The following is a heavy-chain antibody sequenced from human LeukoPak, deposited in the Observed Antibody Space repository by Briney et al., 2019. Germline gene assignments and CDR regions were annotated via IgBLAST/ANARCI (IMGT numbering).Heavy chain of an antibody. J-gene: IGHJ3*02. V-gene: IGHV4-31*03. Sequence: PSETLSLTCTVSGGSISSGGYYWSWIRQHPGQGLEWIGYIYYSGSTYYNPSLKSRVTIPVDTSKNQFSLKLSSVTAADTAVYYCASRYPSPAITIFGVVGDAFDIWGQGTMVTVSS. D-gene: IGHD3-3*01. CDR2: IYYSGST. CDR3: ASRYPSPAITIFGVVGDAFDI. CDR1: GGSISSGGYY.